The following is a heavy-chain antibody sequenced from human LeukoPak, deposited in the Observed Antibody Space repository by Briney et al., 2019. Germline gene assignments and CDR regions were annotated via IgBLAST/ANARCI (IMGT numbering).Heavy chain of an antibody. CDR1: GYTFTGYY. V-gene: IGHV1-2*06. Sequence: ASVKVSCKASGYTFTGYYMHWVRQAPGQGLEWMGRINPNSGGTNYAQKFQGRVTMTTDTSTSTAYMELRSLTSDDTAVYYCAREGGLAAAGYDYWGQGTLVTVSS. CDR3: AREGGLAAAGYDY. J-gene: IGHJ4*02. CDR2: INPNSGGT. D-gene: IGHD6-13*01.